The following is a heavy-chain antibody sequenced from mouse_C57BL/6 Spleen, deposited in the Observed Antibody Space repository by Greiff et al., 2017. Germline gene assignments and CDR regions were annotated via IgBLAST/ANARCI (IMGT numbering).Heavy chain of an antibody. CDR1: GFNIKNTY. CDR2: IDPANGNP. V-gene: IGHV14-3*01. CDR3: ARSYYYGSSYDWFAY. J-gene: IGHJ3*01. D-gene: IGHD1-1*01. Sequence: VQLQQSVAELVRPGASVKLSCTASGFNIKNTYMHWVKQRPEQGLEWIGRIDPANGNPKYAPKFQGKATITADTSSNTASLQLSSLTSEDTAIYYCARSYYYGSSYDWFAYWGQGTLVTVSA.